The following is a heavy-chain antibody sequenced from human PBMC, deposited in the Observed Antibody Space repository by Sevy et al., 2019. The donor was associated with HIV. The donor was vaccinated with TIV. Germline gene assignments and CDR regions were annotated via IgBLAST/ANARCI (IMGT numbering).Heavy chain of an antibody. J-gene: IGHJ4*02. Sequence: GGSLRLSCAASGFTFSSFNMNWVRQAPGKGLEWVSSISGLSNYIYDAESLKGRFIISRDNAKNTLYLQMNSLRADDTAVYYCARGPPDGRYDYFDYRGQGTLVTVSS. CDR1: GFTFSSFN. D-gene: IGHD1-26*01. V-gene: IGHV3-21*06. CDR2: ISGLSNYI. CDR3: ARGPPDGRYDYFDY.